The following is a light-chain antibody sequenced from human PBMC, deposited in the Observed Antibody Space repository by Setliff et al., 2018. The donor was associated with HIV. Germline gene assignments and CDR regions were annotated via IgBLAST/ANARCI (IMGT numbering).Light chain of an antibody. V-gene: IGKV1-39*01. Sequence: DIQMTQSPSSLSASVGDRITITCRASQSISTSLNWYRQKPGKVPELLIYTASTLQSGVPSRFGGSGSGTAFTLTISCLQPDDFAIYYCQQSYSNPWTFGQGTKVDIK. CDR3: QQSYSNPWT. CDR1: QSISTS. J-gene: IGKJ1*01. CDR2: TAS.